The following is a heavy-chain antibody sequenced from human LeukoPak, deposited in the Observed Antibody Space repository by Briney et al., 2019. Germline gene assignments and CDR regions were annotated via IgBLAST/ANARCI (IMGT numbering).Heavy chain of an antibody. D-gene: IGHD2-15*01. J-gene: IGHJ5*02. CDR3: ARDLSGDIVVVVATNWFDP. V-gene: IGHV3-48*04. Sequence: GGSLRLSCAASGFTFSSYSMNWVRQAPGKGLEWVSYISSSSSTIYYADSVKGRFTISRDNAKNSLYLQMNSLRAEDTAVYYCARDLSGDIVVVVATNWFDPWGQGTLVTVSS. CDR1: GFTFSSYS. CDR2: ISSSSSTI.